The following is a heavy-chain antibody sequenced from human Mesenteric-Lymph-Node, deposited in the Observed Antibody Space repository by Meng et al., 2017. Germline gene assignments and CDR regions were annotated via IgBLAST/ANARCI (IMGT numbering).Heavy chain of an antibody. Sequence: GESLKISCAASGFTFSNAWMSWVRQAPGKGLEWVGRIKSKTDGGTTDYAAPVKGRFTISRDDSKNTLYLQMNSLKTEDTAVYYCTTFINYYDSSGYGDYWGQGTLVTVSS. D-gene: IGHD3-22*01. J-gene: IGHJ4*02. CDR1: GFTFSNAW. CDR3: TTFINYYDSSGYGDY. V-gene: IGHV3-15*01. CDR2: IKSKTDGGTT.